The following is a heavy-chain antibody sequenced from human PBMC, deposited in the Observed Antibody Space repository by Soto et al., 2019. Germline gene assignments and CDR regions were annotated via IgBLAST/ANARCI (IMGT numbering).Heavy chain of an antibody. V-gene: IGHV6-1*01. Sequence: SQTLSLTCAISGDSFSSNSAAWNWIRQSPSRGLEWLGRTYYRSKWYNDYAVSVKSRITINPDTSKNQFSLQLNSVPPEDTAAYYCVWGYSSSTSCSGMDAWGHGTTVTVS. D-gene: IGHD2-2*01. CDR1: GDSFSSNSAA. J-gene: IGHJ6*02. CDR2: TYYRSKWYN. CDR3: VWGYSSSTSCSGMDA.